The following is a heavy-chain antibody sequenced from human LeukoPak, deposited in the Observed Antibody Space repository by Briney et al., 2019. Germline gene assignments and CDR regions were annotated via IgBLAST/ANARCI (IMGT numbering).Heavy chain of an antibody. CDR1: GGSISSYC. Sequence: SETLSLTCTVSGGSISSYCWSWIRHPPGKGLEWIGYIYYSGSTNYNPSLKSRVTISVDTSKNQFSLKLSSVTAADTAVYYCARVERVDWLLRPYYFDYWGQGTLVTVSS. CDR2: IYYSGST. CDR3: ARVERVDWLLRPYYFDY. V-gene: IGHV4-59*01. D-gene: IGHD3-9*01. J-gene: IGHJ4*02.